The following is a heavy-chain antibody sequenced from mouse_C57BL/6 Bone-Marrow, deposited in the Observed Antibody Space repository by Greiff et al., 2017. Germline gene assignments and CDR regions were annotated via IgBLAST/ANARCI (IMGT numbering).Heavy chain of an antibody. CDR2: IDPEIGDT. CDR1: GFNIKDDY. V-gene: IGHV14-4*01. J-gene: IGHJ2*01. Sequence: EVQLQQSGAELVRPGASVKLSCTASGFNIKDDYIHWVKQRPEQGLEWIGWIDPEIGDTEYASKFQGKATKTSDTSSNTAYLRLSSLTSEDTAVYYCSSFDGNYFDFWGQGTPLTVAS. CDR3: SSFDGNYFDF. D-gene: IGHD2-3*01.